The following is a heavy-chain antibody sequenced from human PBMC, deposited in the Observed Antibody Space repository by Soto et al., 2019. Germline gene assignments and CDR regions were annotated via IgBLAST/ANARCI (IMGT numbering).Heavy chain of an antibody. V-gene: IGHV1-69*01. CDR2: IIPLFGTT. CDR3: VAALGFGKLAVL. D-gene: IGHD2-15*01. Sequence: QVPVVQAGVEVRRPGSSVKVSCKASGDTFKNCVISWVRQAPGQGLEWMGGIIPLFGTTDFAQRSQGRLTITTDEPTPTAAIELSRLRSEDTATNYCVAALGFGKLAVLRGQGTTVSVSS. CDR1: GDTFKNCV. J-gene: IGHJ6*02.